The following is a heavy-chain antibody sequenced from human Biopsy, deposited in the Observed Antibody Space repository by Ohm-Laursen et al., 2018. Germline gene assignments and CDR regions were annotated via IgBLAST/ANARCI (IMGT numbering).Heavy chain of an antibody. CDR1: GYSFTKYY. CDR3: ARDETGSSVFGPYYYGMDV. Sequence: GAPVKVSCKLSGYSFTKYYINWVRQAPGQGLEWMGIINPTGGTTSYAEKFQGRVTLTRDTSTGTVYLELNSLIYEDTALYYCARDETGSSVFGPYYYGMDVWGQGTTVTVSS. V-gene: IGHV1-46*01. J-gene: IGHJ6*02. CDR2: INPTGGTT. D-gene: IGHD3-9*01.